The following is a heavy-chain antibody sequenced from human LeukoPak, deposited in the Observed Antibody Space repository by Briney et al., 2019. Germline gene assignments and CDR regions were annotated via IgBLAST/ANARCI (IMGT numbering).Heavy chain of an antibody. D-gene: IGHD3-22*01. Sequence: ASVKVSCKASGYTFTSYAMNWVRQAPGQGLEWMGWINTNTGNPTYAQGFTGRFVFSLDTSVSTAYLQISSLKAEDTAVYYCARDRVPHSSGYYFDPNFDYWGQGTLVTVSS. CDR3: ARDRVPHSSGYYFDPNFDY. CDR2: INTNTGNP. J-gene: IGHJ4*02. CDR1: GYTFTSYA. V-gene: IGHV7-4-1*02.